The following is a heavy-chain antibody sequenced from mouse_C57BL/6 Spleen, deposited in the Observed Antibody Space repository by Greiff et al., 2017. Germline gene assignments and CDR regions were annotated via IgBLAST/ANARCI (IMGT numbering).Heavy chain of an antibody. V-gene: IGHV2-6*01. D-gene: IGHD1-1*01. J-gene: IGHJ3*01. CDR2: IWGVGST. CDR1: GFSLTTYG. CDR3: ASSDLYGTMLFAY. Sequence: VQGVESGPGLVAPSQSLSITCTVSGFSLTTYGVDWVRQSPGTGLEWLGVIWGVGSTTYNSAPKSRLSISKDNSKSQVFLKMNSLQTDDTAMYYCASSDLYGTMLFAYWGQGTLVTVSA.